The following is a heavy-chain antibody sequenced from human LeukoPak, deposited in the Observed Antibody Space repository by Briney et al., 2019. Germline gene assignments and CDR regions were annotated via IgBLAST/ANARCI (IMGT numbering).Heavy chain of an antibody. CDR1: GFTFSNYA. D-gene: IGHD6-19*01. Sequence: GRSLRLSCAASGFTFSNYAMTWVRQAPGKGLEWVSSLSGSSRGTYYADSVKGRFTVSRDNSKNTLYLQMNSLTAEDTALYYCAKDAGTGWYSDLDYWGQGTLVTVSS. CDR3: AKDAGTGWYSDLDY. CDR2: LSGSSRGT. J-gene: IGHJ4*02. V-gene: IGHV3-23*01.